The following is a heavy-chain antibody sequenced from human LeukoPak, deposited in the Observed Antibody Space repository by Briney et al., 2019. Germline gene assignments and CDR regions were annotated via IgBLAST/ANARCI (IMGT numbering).Heavy chain of an antibody. V-gene: IGHV1-18*01. CDR3: ARSAAAGTSYFDY. J-gene: IGHJ4*02. D-gene: IGHD6-13*01. CDR2: ISAYNGNT. CDR1: GYSFTSYG. Sequence: ASVKVPCKASGYSFTSYGVSWVRQAPGQGLEWMGWISAYNGNTNYAQKLQGRVTMTTDTSTSTAYMELRSLRSDDTAVYYCARSAAAGTSYFDYWGQGTLVTVSS.